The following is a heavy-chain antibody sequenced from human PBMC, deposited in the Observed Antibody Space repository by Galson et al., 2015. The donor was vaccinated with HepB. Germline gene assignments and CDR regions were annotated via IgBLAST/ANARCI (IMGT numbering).Heavy chain of an antibody. J-gene: IGHJ4*02. CDR3: AKDHGGPNDY. V-gene: IGHV3-74*01. CDR1: GDTLSRYW. CDR2: INEDGSSR. D-gene: IGHD5-24*01. Sequence: SLRLSCAASGDTLSRYWVHWVRQVPGKGLVWVARINEDGSSRAYADSVRGRFTISRDNAKNMLYLEMNSLRAEDTAVYHCAKDHGGPNDYWGQGTLVTVSS.